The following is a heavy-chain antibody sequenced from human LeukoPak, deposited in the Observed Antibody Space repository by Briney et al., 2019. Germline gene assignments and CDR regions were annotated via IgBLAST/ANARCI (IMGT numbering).Heavy chain of an antibody. CDR1: GITFGNNW. Sequence: GGSLRLSCAASGITFGNNWMHWVRQGPGKGLVWISRINSDGGGAIYADPVKGRFTVSRDNAENTLYLQMNSLRAEDTAVYYCARDVPHNWFDTWGQGTLVTVSS. CDR2: INSDGGGA. CDR3: ARDVPHNWFDT. V-gene: IGHV3-74*01. J-gene: IGHJ5*02.